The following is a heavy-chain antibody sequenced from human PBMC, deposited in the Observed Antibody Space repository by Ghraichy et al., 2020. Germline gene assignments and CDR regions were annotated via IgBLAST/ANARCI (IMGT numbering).Heavy chain of an antibody. D-gene: IGHD2-15*01. CDR3: AKRYCSGGSCDPELSS. V-gene: IGHV3-23*01. Sequence: GGSLRLSCAASGFTFSSYAMSWVRQAPGKGLEWVSAISGSGGSTYYADSVKGRFTISRDNSKNTLYLQMNSLRAEDTAVYYCAKRYCSGGSCDPELSSWGQGTLVTVSS. J-gene: IGHJ4*02. CDR1: GFTFSSYA. CDR2: ISGSGGST.